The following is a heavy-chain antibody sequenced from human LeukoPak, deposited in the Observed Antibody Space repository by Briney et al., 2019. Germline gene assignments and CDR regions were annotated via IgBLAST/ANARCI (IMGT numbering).Heavy chain of an antibody. Sequence: ESLSLTCTVSGGSISSYYWSWIRQPPGKGLEWIGYIYYSGSTNYNPSLKIRVTISVDTSKNQFSLKLSSVTAADTAVYYCARPYYDSSGDAFDIWGQGTMVTDSS. CDR2: IYYSGST. CDR3: ARPYYDSSGDAFDI. CDR1: GGSISSYY. J-gene: IGHJ3*02. V-gene: IGHV4-59*08. D-gene: IGHD3-22*01.